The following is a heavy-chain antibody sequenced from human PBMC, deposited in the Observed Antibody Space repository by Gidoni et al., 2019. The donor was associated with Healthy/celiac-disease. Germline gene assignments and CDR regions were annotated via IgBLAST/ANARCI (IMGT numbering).Heavy chain of an antibody. D-gene: IGHD6-19*01. V-gene: IGHV3-21*01. J-gene: IGHJ3*02. CDR3: ARVQWLVPARKAFDI. CDR1: GFTVSRYS. CDR2: ISRSRSYI. Sequence: EVQLVESVGGLVKPGRSLSLSFAASGFTVSRYSMNWVRQAPGKGLEWVSSISRSRSYIYYADAVKGRFTISRDNAKNSLYLQMNSLRAEDTAVYYCARVQWLVPARKAFDIWGQGTMVTVSS.